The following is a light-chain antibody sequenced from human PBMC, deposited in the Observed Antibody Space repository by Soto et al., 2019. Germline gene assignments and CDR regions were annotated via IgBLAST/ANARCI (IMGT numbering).Light chain of an antibody. CDR1: SGHSSYA. CDR2: LNSDGSH. Sequence: QPVLTQSPSASASLGASVKLTCTLSSGHSSYAIAWHQQQPEKGPRYLMTLNSDGSHSKGDGLPDRFSGSISGAERYLTISSLHSEDEADYHCQTWGTGDWVFGGGTKLTVL. J-gene: IGLJ3*02. CDR3: QTWGTGDWV. V-gene: IGLV4-69*01.